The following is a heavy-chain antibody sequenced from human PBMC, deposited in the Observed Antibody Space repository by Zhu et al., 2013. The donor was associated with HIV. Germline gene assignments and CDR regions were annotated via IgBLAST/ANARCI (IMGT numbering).Heavy chain of an antibody. CDR2: IIPIFGTA. CDR3: AAEGYCTNGVCYTGFDY. V-gene: IGHV1-69*01. Sequence: QVQLVQSGAEVKKPGSSVKVSCKASGGTFSSYAISWVRQAPGQGLEWMGGIIPIFGTANYAQKFQGRVTITADESTSTAYMELSSLRSEDTAVYYCAAEGYCTNGVCYTGFDYWGQGTLVTVSS. D-gene: IGHD2-8*01. CDR1: GGTFSSYA. J-gene: IGHJ4*02.